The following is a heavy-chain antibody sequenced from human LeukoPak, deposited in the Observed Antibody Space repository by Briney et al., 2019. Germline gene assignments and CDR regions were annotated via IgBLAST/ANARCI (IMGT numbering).Heavy chain of an antibody. V-gene: IGHV4-39*07. CDR3: ARVRYSSSWYYYFDY. CDR1: GGSISSSSYY. CDR2: IYYSGST. J-gene: IGHJ4*02. D-gene: IGHD6-13*01. Sequence: SETLSLTCTVSGGSISSSSYYWGWIRQPPGKGLEWIGSIYYSGSTYYNPSLKSRVTISVDTSKNQFSLKLSSVTAADTAVYYCARVRYSSSWYYYFDYWGQGTLVTVSS.